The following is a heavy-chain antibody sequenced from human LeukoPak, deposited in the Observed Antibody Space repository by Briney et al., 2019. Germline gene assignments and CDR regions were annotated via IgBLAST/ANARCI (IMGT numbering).Heavy chain of an antibody. J-gene: IGHJ4*02. Sequence: ASVKVSCKASGYTFTSYYMHWVRQAPGQGLEWMGIINPSGGSTSYAQKFQGRVTMTRDTSTSTVYMELSSLRPEDTAVYYCARGGYDILTGYYNYFDYWGQGTLVTVSS. V-gene: IGHV1-46*01. CDR2: INPSGGST. CDR1: GYTFTSYY. D-gene: IGHD3-9*01. CDR3: ARGGYDILTGYYNYFDY.